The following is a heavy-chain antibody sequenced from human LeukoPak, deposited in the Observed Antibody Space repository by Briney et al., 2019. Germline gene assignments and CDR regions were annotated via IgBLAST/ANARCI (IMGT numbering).Heavy chain of an antibody. D-gene: IGHD6-13*01. J-gene: IGHJ4*02. CDR1: GFTFSDYY. V-gene: IGHV3-11*01. CDR2: ISSSGSTI. CDR3: ARGMLRYSSSWYGGY. Sequence: GGSLRLSCAASGFTFSDYYMSWIRQAPGKGLEWVSYISSSGSTIYYADSVKGRFTISRDNAKNSLYLQMNSLRAEDTAVYYCARGMLRYSSSWYGGYWGQGTLVTVSS.